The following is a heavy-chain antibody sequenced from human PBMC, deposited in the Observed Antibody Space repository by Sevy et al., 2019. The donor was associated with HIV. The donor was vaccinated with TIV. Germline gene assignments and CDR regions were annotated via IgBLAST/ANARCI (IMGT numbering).Heavy chain of an antibody. V-gene: IGHV3-23*01. Sequence: GGSLRLSCAASGFTFSKYSMSWVRQPPGKGLEWVSTFTFGCGEINYADSVKGRFTISSDNSKSSLYLQMNILRPEETAVYYCAREGCTKPHDYWGQGTLVTVSS. CDR1: GFTFSKYS. CDR2: FTFGCGEI. J-gene: IGHJ4*02. D-gene: IGHD2-8*01. CDR3: AREGCTKPHDY.